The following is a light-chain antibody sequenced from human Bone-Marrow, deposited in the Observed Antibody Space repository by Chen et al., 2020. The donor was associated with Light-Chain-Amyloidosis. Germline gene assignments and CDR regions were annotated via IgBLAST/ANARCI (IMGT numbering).Light chain of an antibody. V-gene: IGLV2-23*01. CDR1: SSDVGSYNL. CDR2: EGS. J-gene: IGLJ3*02. CDR3: CSYAGSSTSWV. Sequence: QPALTQPASVSGSPGQAITISFTGTSSDVGSYNLVSWYQQHPGKAPKLMIYEGSKRPSGVSDRFSGSKSGNTASLTISGLQAEDEADYYCCSYAGSSTSWVFGGGTKLTVL.